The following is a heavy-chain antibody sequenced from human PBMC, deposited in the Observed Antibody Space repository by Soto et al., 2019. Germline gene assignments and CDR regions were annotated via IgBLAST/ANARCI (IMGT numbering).Heavy chain of an antibody. CDR1: GFTFSSYA. J-gene: IGHJ4*02. D-gene: IGHD3-3*01. CDR3: ATNPLSITIFGVVIHDQYYFDY. Sequence: GSLRLSCAASGFTFSSYAMSWVRQAPGKGLEWVSAISGSGGSTYYADSVKGRFTISRDNSKNTLYLQMNSLRAEDTAVYYCATNPLSITIFGVVIHDQYYFDYWGQGTLVTVSS. V-gene: IGHV3-23*01. CDR2: ISGSGGST.